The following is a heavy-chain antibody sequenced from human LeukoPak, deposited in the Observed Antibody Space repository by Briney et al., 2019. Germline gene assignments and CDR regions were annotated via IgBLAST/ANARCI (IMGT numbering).Heavy chain of an antibody. D-gene: IGHD3-22*01. J-gene: IGHJ4*02. Sequence: ASVKVSCKASGYTFTGYYMHWVRQAPGQGLEWMGIINPSGGSTSYAQKFQGRVTMTRDTSTSTVYMELSSLRSEDTAVYYCARAATLVVTSERFDYWGQGTPVTVSS. CDR2: INPSGGST. CDR3: ARAATLVVTSERFDY. V-gene: IGHV1-46*01. CDR1: GYTFTGYY.